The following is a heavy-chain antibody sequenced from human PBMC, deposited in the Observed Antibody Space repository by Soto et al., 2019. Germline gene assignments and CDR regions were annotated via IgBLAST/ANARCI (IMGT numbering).Heavy chain of an antibody. D-gene: IGHD3-3*01. J-gene: IGHJ6*02. Sequence: SQTLSLTCAISGDSVSSNSAAWNWIRQSPSRGLEWLGRTYYRSKWYNDYAVSVKSRITINPDTSKNQFSLQLTSVTPEGTAVYYCARDPGEWLVGGINHRYYYCMDVWVQGTTGTVSS. CDR2: TYYRSKWYN. CDR1: GDSVSSNSAA. V-gene: IGHV6-1*01. CDR3: ARDPGEWLVGGINHRYYYCMDV.